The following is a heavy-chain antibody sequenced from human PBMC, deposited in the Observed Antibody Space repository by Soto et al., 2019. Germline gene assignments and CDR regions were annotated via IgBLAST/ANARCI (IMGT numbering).Heavy chain of an antibody. CDR3: TTEREQQLPYGGDY. J-gene: IGHJ4*02. CDR1: GFTFSNAW. CDR2: IKSKTDGGTT. V-gene: IGHV3-15*01. Sequence: GGSLRLSCAASGFTFSNAWMSWVRQAPGKGLEWVGRIKSKTDGGTTDYAAPVKGRFTISRDDSKNTLYLQMNSLKTEDTAVYYCTTEREQQLPYGGDYWSQGTLVTVSS. D-gene: IGHD6-13*01.